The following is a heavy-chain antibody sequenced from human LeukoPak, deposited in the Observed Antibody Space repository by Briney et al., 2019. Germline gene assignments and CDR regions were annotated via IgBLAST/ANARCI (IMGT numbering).Heavy chain of an antibody. CDR3: ARAIRGVMIVYYYYGLDV. V-gene: IGHV4-34*01. CDR2: INYGGST. CDR1: GGSFSGYY. J-gene: IGHJ6*02. D-gene: IGHD3-10*01. Sequence: SETLSLTCAVYGGSFSGYYWSWIRQPPGKGLEWIGEINYGGSTNCNPSLKSRVTISVDTSKKQFSLKLSSVTAADTAVYYCARAIRGVMIVYYYYGLDVWGQGTTVTVSS.